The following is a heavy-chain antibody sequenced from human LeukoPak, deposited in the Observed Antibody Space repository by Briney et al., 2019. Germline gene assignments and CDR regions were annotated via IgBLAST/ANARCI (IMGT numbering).Heavy chain of an antibody. J-gene: IGHJ4*02. CDR3: ARHICDAGSCYSFDY. CDR2: IYYSGNT. V-gene: IGHV4-39*01. D-gene: IGHD2-15*01. CDR1: GGSISSSSYY. Sequence: SSGTLSLTCAVSGGSISSSSYYWGWIRQPPGKGLEWIGTIYYSGNTYYNPSLKSRVTISVDTSKNQFSLRLSSVTAADTAVYYCARHICDAGSCYSFDYWGQGTLVTVSS.